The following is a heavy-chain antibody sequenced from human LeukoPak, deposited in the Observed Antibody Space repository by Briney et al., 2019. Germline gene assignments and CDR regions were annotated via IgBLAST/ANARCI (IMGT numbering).Heavy chain of an antibody. J-gene: IGHJ5*02. V-gene: IGHV4-59*12. CDR1: GGSISSYY. D-gene: IGHD6-13*01. Sequence: NPSETLSLTCTVSGGSISSYYWSWIRQPPGKGLEWIGYIYYSGSTNYNPSLKSRVTISVDASKNQFSLKLRSVTAADTAVYYCARGGTAAAFGWFDPWGQGTLVTVSS. CDR2: IYYSGST. CDR3: ARGGTAAAFGWFDP.